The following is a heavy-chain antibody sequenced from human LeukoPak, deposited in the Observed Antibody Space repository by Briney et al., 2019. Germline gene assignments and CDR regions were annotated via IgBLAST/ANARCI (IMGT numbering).Heavy chain of an antibody. J-gene: IGHJ4*02. CDR2: INPNSGGT. CDR1: GYTFTGYY. CDR3: ARVGVPAAAIDY. D-gene: IGHD2-2*01. V-gene: IGHV1-2*04. Sequence: GASVNVSCKASGYTFTGYYMHWVRQAPGQGLEWMGWINPNSGGTNYAQKFQGWVTMTRDTSISTAYMELSSLRSEDTAVYYCARVGVPAAAIDYWGQGTLVTVSS.